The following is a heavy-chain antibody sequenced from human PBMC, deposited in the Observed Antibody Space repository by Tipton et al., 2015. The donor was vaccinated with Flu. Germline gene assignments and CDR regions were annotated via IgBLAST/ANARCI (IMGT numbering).Heavy chain of an antibody. Sequence: SLRLSCAASGFTFSSHAMHWVRQAPGKGLEWVAVIAYDGSNKIYADSVKGRFTLSRDNSKNTLYLQMNSLRAEDTAVYYCARDMRVGCTGGSCFPIDYWGQRTLVTVSS. CDR2: IAYDGSNK. V-gene: IGHV3-30*16. CDR3: ARDMRVGCTGGSCFPIDY. D-gene: IGHD2-15*01. CDR1: GFTFSSHA. J-gene: IGHJ4*02.